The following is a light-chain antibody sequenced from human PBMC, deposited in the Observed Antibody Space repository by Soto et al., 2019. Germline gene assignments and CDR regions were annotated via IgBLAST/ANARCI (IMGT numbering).Light chain of an antibody. CDR3: CSFAGSNSWV. CDR1: SSDVGTYDL. V-gene: IGLV2-23*01. Sequence: QTALTQPASVSGSPGQSITISCTGSSSDVGTYDLVSWYQHHPGAAPKLMIYEATRRPSGISNRFSGSKSGNTASLTISGLQAEDEADYYCCSFAGSNSWVFGGGTKLTVL. J-gene: IGLJ3*02. CDR2: EAT.